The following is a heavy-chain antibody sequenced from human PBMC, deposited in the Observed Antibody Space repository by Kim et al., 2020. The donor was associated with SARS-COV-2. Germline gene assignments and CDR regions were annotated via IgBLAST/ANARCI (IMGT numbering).Heavy chain of an antibody. CDR1: GGTFSSYA. CDR2: IIPIFGTA. D-gene: IGHD2-15*01. CDR3: ARGVSSGGSCCAQDAFDI. J-gene: IGHJ3*02. V-gene: IGHV1-69*13. Sequence: SVKVSCKASGGTFSSYAISWVRQAPGQGLEWMGGIIPIFGTANYAQKFQGRVTITADESTSTAYMELSSLRSEDTAVYYCARGVSSGGSCCAQDAFDIWGQGTMVTVSS.